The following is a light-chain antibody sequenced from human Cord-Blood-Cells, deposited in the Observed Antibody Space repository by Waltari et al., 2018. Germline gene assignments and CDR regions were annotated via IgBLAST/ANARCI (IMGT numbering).Light chain of an antibody. V-gene: IGLV2-11*01. J-gene: IGLJ3*02. Sequence: QSALTQPRSVSGSPGQSVTISCTGTSSDVGGYNYVSWYQQHPGKAPKLMIYDVSKRPSGVPDRFSGSNSGNTASLTISGLQAEDEAYYYCCSYAGSYTWVFGGGTKLTVL. CDR1: SSDVGGYNY. CDR3: CSYAGSYTWV. CDR2: DVS.